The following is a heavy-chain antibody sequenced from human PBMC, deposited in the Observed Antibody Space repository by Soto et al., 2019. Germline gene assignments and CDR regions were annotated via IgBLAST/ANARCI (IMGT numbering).Heavy chain of an antibody. V-gene: IGHV3-23*01. Sequence: EVQLLESGGGLVQPGGSQRLSCAASGFTFSSYAMSWVRQAPGKGLEWVSAISGSGGSTYYADSVKGRFTISRDNSKNTLYLQMNSLRAEDTAVYYCAKDFRGWVVVAASYWGQGTLVTVSS. CDR1: GFTFSSYA. CDR2: ISGSGGST. J-gene: IGHJ4*02. CDR3: AKDFRGWVVVAASY. D-gene: IGHD2-15*01.